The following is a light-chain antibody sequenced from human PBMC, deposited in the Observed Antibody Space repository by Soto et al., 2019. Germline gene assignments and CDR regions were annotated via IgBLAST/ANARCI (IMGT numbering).Light chain of an antibody. Sequence: EIVLTQSPGTLSLSPGERATLSCRASQSVSNNYLAWYQQKPGQAPRLVIYGASNRATGIPDRFSASGSGTDFTLTISRLEPEDFAVYYCQQYGSSPPITFGQGTRLEIK. J-gene: IGKJ5*01. V-gene: IGKV3-20*01. CDR1: QSVSNNY. CDR2: GAS. CDR3: QQYGSSPPIT.